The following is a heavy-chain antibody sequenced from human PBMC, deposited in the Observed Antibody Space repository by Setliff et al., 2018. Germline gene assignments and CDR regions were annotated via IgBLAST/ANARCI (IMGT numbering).Heavy chain of an antibody. V-gene: IGHV3-15*01. CDR1: GFSFSNTK. J-gene: IGHJ4*02. CDR3: TTDWSRGDSGNYLRLDY. Sequence: GGSLRLSCLASGFSFSNTKMSWIRQAPGKGLEWVGRIKSAADGGTIEHAAAVNGRFTVSRDDSKNTLFLQMNSLKTEDTALYYCTTDWSRGDSGNYLRLDYWGPGTLVTVSS. CDR2: IKSAADGGTI. D-gene: IGHD3-10*01.